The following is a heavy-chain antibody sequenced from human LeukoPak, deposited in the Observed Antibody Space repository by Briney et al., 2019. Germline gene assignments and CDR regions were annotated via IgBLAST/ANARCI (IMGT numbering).Heavy chain of an antibody. V-gene: IGHV3-23*01. CDR3: AKGAGIRSGSRWRYDY. D-gene: IGHD6-19*01. Sequence: AGGSLRLSCAASGFTFSSLAMSWVRQAPGKGLEWVSGISGNGGATYYADSVQGRFTISRDNSKNTLYVQVSSLRAEDTAIYYCAKGAGIRSGSRWRYDYWGQGILVTVSS. CDR1: GFTFSSLA. CDR2: ISGNGGAT. J-gene: IGHJ4*02.